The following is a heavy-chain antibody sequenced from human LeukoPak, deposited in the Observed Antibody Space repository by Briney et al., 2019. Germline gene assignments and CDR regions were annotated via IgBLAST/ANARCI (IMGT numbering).Heavy chain of an antibody. CDR3: ARVFDSGSQAYFYYMDV. CDR2: IYSSGST. J-gene: IGHJ6*03. CDR1: GGSIRGYY. Sequence: PSQTLSLTCAVSGGSIRGYYWSWIRQPPGKGLEWIGYIYSSGSTNYNPSLKSRVTMSVDTSKNQFSLKVSSVTAADTAVYYCARVFDSGSQAYFYYMDVWGKGAAVTISS. V-gene: IGHV4-59*01. D-gene: IGHD3-10*01.